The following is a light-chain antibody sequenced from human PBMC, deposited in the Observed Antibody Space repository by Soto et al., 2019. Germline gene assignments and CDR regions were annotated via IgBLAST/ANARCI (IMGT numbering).Light chain of an antibody. J-gene: IGLJ2*01. Sequence: QSVLTQPASVSGSPGQSITISCTGTSSGVGNYNLVSWYQQHPGKAPTLVIYEVTKRPSGVSNRFSGSKSGNTASLTISGLQAEDEADYYCSSRAGDNSVTFGGGTKLTVL. V-gene: IGLV2-23*02. CDR2: EVT. CDR1: SSGVGNYNL. CDR3: SSRAGDNSVT.